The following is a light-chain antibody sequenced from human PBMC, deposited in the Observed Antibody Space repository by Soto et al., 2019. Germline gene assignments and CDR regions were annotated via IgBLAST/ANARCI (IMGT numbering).Light chain of an antibody. V-gene: IGKV3-20*01. CDR1: QSFSGTY. J-gene: IGKJ5*01. CDR2: AAS. Sequence: EIVSTQSPGTLSLSPGERATLSCRASQSFSGTYLAWYQQKPGQAPRLLIYAASTRATGIPDRFSGSGSGTDFTLTISRLEPEDFAVYYCQQYGSSPRITFGQGTRLEIK. CDR3: QQYGSSPRIT.